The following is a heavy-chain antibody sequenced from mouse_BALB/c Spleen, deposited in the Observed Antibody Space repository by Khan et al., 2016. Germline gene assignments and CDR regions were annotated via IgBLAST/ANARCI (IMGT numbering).Heavy chain of an antibody. CDR3: ARAYYGHYYAMDY. J-gene: IGHJ4*01. D-gene: IGHD2-10*01. Sequence: QVQLQQSGAELMKPGASVKISCKATGYTFSSYWIEWVKQRPGHGLEWIGEILPGTGNTNYNEKFKGKATFTADTSSNTAYMQLSSLTSEDSVVYYCARAYYGHYYAMDYWGQGTSVTVSS. CDR2: ILPGTGNT. CDR1: GYTFSSYW. V-gene: IGHV1-9*01.